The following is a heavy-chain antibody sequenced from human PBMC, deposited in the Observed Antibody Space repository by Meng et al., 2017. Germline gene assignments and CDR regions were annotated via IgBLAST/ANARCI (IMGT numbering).Heavy chain of an antibody. CDR3: ARSPPRYYNSTSCPTDH. V-gene: IGHV4-39*07. CDR2: IYYSRST. Sequence: SETLSPTGPAPGGPISSSSYYWGWIRQPPGKGLEWIGSIYYSRSTYYNSPLKCRVTISADTSKNQFSLKPSSVTATDTAAYYCARSPPRYYNSTSCPTDHWGQGTLVTVSS. D-gene: IGHD2-2*01. J-gene: IGHJ4*02. CDR1: GGPISSSSYY.